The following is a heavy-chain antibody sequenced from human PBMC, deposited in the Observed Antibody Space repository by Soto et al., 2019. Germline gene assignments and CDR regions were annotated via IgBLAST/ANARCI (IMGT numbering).Heavy chain of an antibody. J-gene: IGHJ4*02. CDR3: ASLEINWGLGGTYYFDY. Sequence: GGSLRLSCAASGFTFSDYYMSWIRQAPGKGLEWVSYISSSSSYTNYADSVKGRFTISRDNAKNSLYLQMNSLRAEDTAVYYCASLEINWGLGGTYYFDYWGQGTLVTVSS. CDR2: ISSSSSYT. D-gene: IGHD7-27*01. CDR1: GFTFSDYY. V-gene: IGHV3-11*06.